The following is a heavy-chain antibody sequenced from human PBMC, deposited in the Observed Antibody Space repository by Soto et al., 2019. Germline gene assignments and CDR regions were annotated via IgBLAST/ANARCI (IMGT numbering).Heavy chain of an antibody. CDR1: GYTFTDYY. V-gene: IGHV1-2*04. Sequence: ASVKVSCKASGYTFTDYYMHWFRQAPGQGLEWMGWINPYSGGTNYAQRFQDWITMTRDMSISTAYMELSRLKSDDTAVYYCARGPAGGYFDYWGQGSPVTVSS. J-gene: IGHJ4*02. CDR3: ARGPAGGYFDY. CDR2: INPYSGGT.